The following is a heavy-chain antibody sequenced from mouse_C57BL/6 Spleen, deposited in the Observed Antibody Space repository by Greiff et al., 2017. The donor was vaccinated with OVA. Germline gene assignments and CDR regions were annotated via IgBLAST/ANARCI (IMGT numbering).Heavy chain of an antibody. CDR2: IYPGDGDT. D-gene: IGHD1-1*01. CDR1: GYAFSSSW. Sequence: QVQLQQSGPELVKPGASVKISCKASGYAFSSSWMNWVKQRPGKGLEWIGRIYPGDGDTKYNGKFKGKATLTADKSSSTAYMQLSSLTSEDSAVYFCARSNYGPYWGQGTSVTVSS. CDR3: ARSNYGPY. V-gene: IGHV1-82*01. J-gene: IGHJ4*01.